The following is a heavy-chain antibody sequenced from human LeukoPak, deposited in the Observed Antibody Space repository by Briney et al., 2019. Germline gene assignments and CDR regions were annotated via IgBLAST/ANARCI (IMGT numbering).Heavy chain of an antibody. V-gene: IGHV3-23*01. J-gene: IGHJ4*02. Sequence: GGSLRLSCAASGFTFSSYAMSWVRQAPGKGLEWVSAISGSGGSTYYADSVKGRFTISRDNSKNTLYLQMNSLRAEDTAVCYCAKVSYGFYYFDYWGQGTLVTVSS. CDR2: ISGSGGST. CDR3: AKVSYGFYYFDY. CDR1: GFTFSSYA. D-gene: IGHD5-18*01.